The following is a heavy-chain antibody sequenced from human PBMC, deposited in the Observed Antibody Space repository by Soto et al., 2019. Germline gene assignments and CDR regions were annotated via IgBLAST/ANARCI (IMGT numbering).Heavy chain of an antibody. V-gene: IGHV3-7*01. CDR1: GFTFSSYW. D-gene: IGHD3-3*01. CDR3: ASTLLYDFWSGQDY. CDR2: IKQDGSEK. J-gene: IGHJ4*02. Sequence: QPGGSLRLSCAASGFTFSSYWMSWVRQAPGKGLEWVANIKQDGSEKYYVDSVKGRFTISRDNAKNSLYLQMNSLRAEDTAVYYCASTLLYDFWSGQDYWGQGTLVTVSS.